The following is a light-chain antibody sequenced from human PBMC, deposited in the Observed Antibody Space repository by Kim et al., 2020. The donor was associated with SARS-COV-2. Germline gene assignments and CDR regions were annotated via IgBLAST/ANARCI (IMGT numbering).Light chain of an antibody. CDR3: NSRDSSGNHV. Sequence: VALGQTGRITCQGDSLRSYYASWYQQKPGQAPVLVIYGKNNRPSGIPDRFSGSSSGNTASLTITGAQADDEADYYCNSRDSSGNHVFGTGTKVTVL. V-gene: IGLV3-19*01. CDR1: SLRSYY. J-gene: IGLJ1*01. CDR2: GKN.